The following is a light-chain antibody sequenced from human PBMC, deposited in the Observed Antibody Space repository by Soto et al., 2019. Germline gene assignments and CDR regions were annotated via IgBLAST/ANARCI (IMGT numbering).Light chain of an antibody. CDR1: SSNIGNNY. J-gene: IGLJ2*01. CDR2: DNN. Sequence: QSVLTKPPSVSAAPGQKVPISGSGSSSNIGNNYVSCYQQLPGTAPKLLIYDNNKRPSGIPDRFSGSNSGTSATLGLTGLPTGDDADYYCGTWDSSLSAVVFGGGTKLTVL. CDR3: GTWDSSLSAVV. V-gene: IGLV1-51*01.